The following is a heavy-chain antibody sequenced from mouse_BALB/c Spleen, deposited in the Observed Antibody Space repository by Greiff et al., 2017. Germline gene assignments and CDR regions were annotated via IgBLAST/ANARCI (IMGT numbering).Heavy chain of an antibody. CDR1: GFTFSSYG. CDR2: INSNGGST. CDR3: ARPTATWFAY. V-gene: IGHV5-6-3*01. D-gene: IGHD1-2*01. Sequence: EVQRVESGGGLVQPGGSLKLSCAASGFTFSSYGMSWVRQTPDKRLELVATINSNGGSTYYPDSVKGRFTISRDNAKNTLYLQMSSLKSEDTAMYYCARPTATWFAYWGQGTLVTVSA. J-gene: IGHJ3*01.